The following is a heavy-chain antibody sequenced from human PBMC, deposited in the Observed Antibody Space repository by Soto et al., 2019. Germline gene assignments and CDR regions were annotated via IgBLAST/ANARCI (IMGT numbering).Heavy chain of an antibody. CDR2: IIPIFGTA. CDR3: ARAYHSGYDYASGWFDP. CDR1: GGTFSSYA. J-gene: IGHJ5*02. V-gene: IGHV1-69*01. D-gene: IGHD5-12*01. Sequence: QVQLVQSGAEVKKPGSSVKVSCKASGGTFSSYAISWVRQAPGQGLEWMGGIIPIFGTANYAQKFQGRVTITADEPTSTAYMELSSLRSEDTAVYYCARAYHSGYDYASGWFDPWGQGTLVTVSS.